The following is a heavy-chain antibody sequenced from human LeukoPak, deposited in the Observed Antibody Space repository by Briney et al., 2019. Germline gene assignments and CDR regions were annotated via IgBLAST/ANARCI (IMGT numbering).Heavy chain of an antibody. CDR3: ASPLLQLEPWQFDY. D-gene: IGHD1-1*01. CDR1: GCTFSSYW. J-gene: IGHJ4*02. CDR2: INSDGRST. Sequence: GGSVRLSCAASGCTFSSYWMHWVRQAPGKGLVGVSRINSDGRSTSYADSVKGRFSISRDNATNTLYLQMNSLRAEDTAVYYCASPLLQLEPWQFDYWGQGTLVTVSS. V-gene: IGHV3-74*01.